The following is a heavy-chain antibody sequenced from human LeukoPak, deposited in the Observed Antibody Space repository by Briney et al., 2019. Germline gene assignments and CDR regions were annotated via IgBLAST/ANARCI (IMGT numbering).Heavy chain of an antibody. CDR1: GGSTNSGVW. V-gene: IGHV3-15*01. Sequence: ETLSLTCGVSGGSTNSGVWWSWVRQPPGKGLEWVGRIKRKSDGGTTGYAAPVKGRFTISRDDSKNTLYLQMNSLKSEDTAVYYCTTELDVRPNHYWGQGTLVTVSS. D-gene: IGHD1-14*01. CDR2: IKRKSDGGTT. J-gene: IGHJ4*02. CDR3: TTELDVRPNHY.